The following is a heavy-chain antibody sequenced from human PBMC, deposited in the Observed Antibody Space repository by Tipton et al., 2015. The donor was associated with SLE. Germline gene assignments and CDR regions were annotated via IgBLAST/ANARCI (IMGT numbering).Heavy chain of an antibody. V-gene: IGHV4-61*02. CDR3: ARDSIAVAGNAFDI. CDR1: GGSISSGSYY. J-gene: IGHJ3*02. Sequence: TLSLTCTVSGGSISSGSYYWSWIRQPAGKGLEWIGRIYTSGSTNYNPSLKSRVTISVDTSKNQFSLKLSSVTAADTAVYYCARDSIAVAGNAFDIWGQGTMVTVSS. D-gene: IGHD6-19*01. CDR2: IYTSGST.